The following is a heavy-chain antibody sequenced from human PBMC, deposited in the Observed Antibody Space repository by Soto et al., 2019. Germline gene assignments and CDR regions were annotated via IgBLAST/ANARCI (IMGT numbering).Heavy chain of an antibody. Sequence: GASVKVSCKASGYTFTSYGISWVRQAPGQGLEWMGWISAYNGNTNYAQKLQGRVTMTTDTSTSTAYMELRSLRSDDTAVYYCARGHAVRGVIHYYYYYYMDVWGKGTTVTVSS. D-gene: IGHD3-10*01. V-gene: IGHV1-18*01. J-gene: IGHJ6*03. CDR1: GYTFTSYG. CDR2: ISAYNGNT. CDR3: ARGHAVRGVIHYYYYYYMDV.